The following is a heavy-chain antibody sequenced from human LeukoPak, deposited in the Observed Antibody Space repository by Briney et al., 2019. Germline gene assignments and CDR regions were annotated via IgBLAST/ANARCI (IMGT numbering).Heavy chain of an antibody. J-gene: IGHJ4*02. V-gene: IGHV3-21*01. CDR1: GFTFSSYS. CDR3: AREGRFGELLRY. Sequence: GGSLRLSCAASGFTFSSYSMNWVTHAPGKGLGWVSSISSSSSYIYYADSVKGRFTISRDNAKNSLYLQMNTLRAEDTAVYYCAREGRFGELLRYWGQGTLVTVSS. CDR2: ISSSSSYI. D-gene: IGHD3-10*01.